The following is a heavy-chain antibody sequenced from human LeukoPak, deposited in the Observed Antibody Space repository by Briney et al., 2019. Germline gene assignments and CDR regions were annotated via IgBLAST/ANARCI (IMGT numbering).Heavy chain of an antibody. V-gene: IGHV1-46*01. D-gene: IGHD5-18*01. CDR1: GYTFTSYY. CDR3: AREEEAGIQLCGFDY. J-gene: IGHJ4*02. CDR2: INPSGGST. Sequence: EASVKVSCKASGYTFTSYYMHWVRQAPGQGLEWMGIINPSGGSTSYAQKFQGRVTMTRDTSTSTVYMELSSLRSEDTAVYYCAREEEAGIQLCGFDYWGQGTLVTVSS.